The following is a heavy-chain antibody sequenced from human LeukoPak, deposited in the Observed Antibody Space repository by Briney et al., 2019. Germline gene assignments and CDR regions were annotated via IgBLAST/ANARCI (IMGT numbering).Heavy chain of an antibody. D-gene: IGHD2-21*01. J-gene: IGHJ6*03. Sequence: GGSLRLSCAASGFTFSDFYMSWIRQAPGKGLEWVSYITSAGRAIYYADSVQGRFTISRDNSKNTLYLQMNSLRAEDTAVYYCAKLGDWNYYYYMDVWGKGTTVTVSS. V-gene: IGHV3-11*01. CDR2: ITSAGRAI. CDR1: GFTFSDFY. CDR3: AKLGDWNYYYYMDV.